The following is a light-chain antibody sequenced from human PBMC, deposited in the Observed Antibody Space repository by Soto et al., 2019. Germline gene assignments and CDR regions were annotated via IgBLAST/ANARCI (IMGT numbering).Light chain of an antibody. CDR3: QQFNSPLFT. Sequence: IQLTQSPSSLSAYVGDRVTITCRASQGISSALAWYQQKPGKAPKLLIYDASSLESGVPSRFSGSGSGTDFTLTISILQPEDFETYYCQQFNSPLFTFGPGTKVDIK. J-gene: IGKJ3*01. CDR1: QGISSA. V-gene: IGKV1-13*02. CDR2: DAS.